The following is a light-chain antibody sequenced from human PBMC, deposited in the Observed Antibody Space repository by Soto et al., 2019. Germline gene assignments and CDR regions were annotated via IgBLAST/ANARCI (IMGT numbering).Light chain of an antibody. J-gene: IGLJ2*01. V-gene: IGLV2-8*01. CDR1: SSDVGGYNY. Sequence: QSALTQPPSASGSPGQSVTISCTGTSSDVGGYNYVSWYQQHPGKAPKLMSYEVSKRPSGVPDRFSGSKSGNTASLTVSGLQVEDESGYYCSSYAGSNNLVFGGGTKLTVL. CDR2: EVS. CDR3: SSYAGSNNLV.